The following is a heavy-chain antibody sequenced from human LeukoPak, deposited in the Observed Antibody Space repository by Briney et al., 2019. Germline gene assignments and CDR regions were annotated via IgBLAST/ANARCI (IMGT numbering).Heavy chain of an antibody. CDR1: GGSISSYY. V-gene: IGHV4-59*01. CDR2: IYYSGST. Sequence: SETLSLTCTVSGGSISSYYWSWIRQPPGKGLEWIGYIYYSGSTNYNPSLKSRVTISVDTSKNQFSLKLSSVTAADTAVYYCARDRANYYDSSGSLWYFDLWGRGTLVTVSS. J-gene: IGHJ2*01. D-gene: IGHD3-22*01. CDR3: ARDRANYYDSSGSLWYFDL.